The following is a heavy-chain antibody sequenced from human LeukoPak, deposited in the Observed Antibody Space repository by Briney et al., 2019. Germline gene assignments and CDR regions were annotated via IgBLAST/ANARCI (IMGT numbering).Heavy chain of an antibody. J-gene: IGHJ4*02. CDR3: ARGIQLWLVGYYFDY. V-gene: IGHV1-69*01. Sequence: SSVKVSCKTSGGTFNNHAISWVRQAPGRGLEWMGGIIPIFGTPNYAQDFQDRVTITADESTSTAYMELSSLRPEDTAVYYCARGIQLWLVGYYFDYWGQGTLVTVSS. CDR2: IIPIFGTP. D-gene: IGHD5-18*01. CDR1: GGTFNNHA.